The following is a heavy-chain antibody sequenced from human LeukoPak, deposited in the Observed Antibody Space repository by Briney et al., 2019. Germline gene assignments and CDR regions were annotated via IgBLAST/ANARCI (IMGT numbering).Heavy chain of an antibody. CDR3: EREGVGDPMDN. V-gene: IGHV6-1*01. Sequence: SHILSLTCAISGDTVSNKNAALNWIRQSPSRGLEWLGRTYYRSNWYNYYAVSVKGRIDINPDTSKNQFSLRLNPVTPEDTDVYLCEREGVGDPMDNWGQGTLVTVSS. D-gene: IGHD1-26*01. J-gene: IGHJ4*02. CDR1: GDTVSNKNAA. CDR2: TYYRSNWYN.